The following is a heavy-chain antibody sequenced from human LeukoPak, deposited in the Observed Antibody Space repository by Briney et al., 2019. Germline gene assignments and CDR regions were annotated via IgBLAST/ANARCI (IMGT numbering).Heavy chain of an antibody. CDR2: INHSGST. Sequence: SETLSLTCAVYGGSFSGYYWSWIRQPPGKGLEWIGEINHSGSTNYNPSLKSRVTISVDTPKNQFSLKLSSVTAADTAVYYCARVVTVPPSGRDVGAKGPTAPVP. CDR1: GGSFSGYY. CDR3: ARVVTVPPSGRDV. V-gene: IGHV4-34*01. J-gene: IGHJ6*04. D-gene: IGHD4-17*01.